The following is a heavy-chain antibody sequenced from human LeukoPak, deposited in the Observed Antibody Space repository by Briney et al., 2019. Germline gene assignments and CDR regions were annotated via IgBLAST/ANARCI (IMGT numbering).Heavy chain of an antibody. CDR2: IYHSGST. V-gene: IGHV4-4*02. D-gene: IGHD6-13*01. Sequence: SETLSLTCAVSGGSIISTNWWSWVRPPPGKGLEWIGEIYHSGSTNYNPSLKSRVNISVDTSKNQFSLKLRSVTAADTAVYYCARTTEAHSWQTRYYSYYMDVWGKGTTVTVSS. CDR1: GGSIISTNW. CDR3: ARTTEAHSWQTRYYSYYMDV. J-gene: IGHJ6*03.